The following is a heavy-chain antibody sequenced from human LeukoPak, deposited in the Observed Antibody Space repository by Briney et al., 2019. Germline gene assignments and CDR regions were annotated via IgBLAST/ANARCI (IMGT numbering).Heavy chain of an antibody. CDR3: ARDLSRYYDFWSGYYGMDV. D-gene: IGHD3-3*01. Sequence: GGSLRLSCAASGFTFSSYWMHWVRQAPGKGLVWVSRINSDGSSTSYADSVKGRFTISRDNAKNTLYLQMNSLRAEGTAVYYCARDLSRYYDFWSGYYGMDVWGQGTTVTVSS. J-gene: IGHJ6*02. CDR1: GFTFSSYW. CDR2: INSDGSST. V-gene: IGHV3-74*01.